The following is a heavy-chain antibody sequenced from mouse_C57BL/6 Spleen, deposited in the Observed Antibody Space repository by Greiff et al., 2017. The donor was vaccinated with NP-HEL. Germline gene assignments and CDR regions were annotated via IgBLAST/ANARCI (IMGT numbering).Heavy chain of an antibody. CDR3: AKDWSGYFDV. CDR1: GYTFTSYW. V-gene: IGHV1-7*01. Sequence: QVQLKESGAELAKPGASVKLSCKASGYTFTSYWMHWVKQRPGQGLEWIGYINPSSGYTKYNQKFKDKATLTADKSSSTAYMQLSSLTYEDSAVYYCAKDWSGYFDVGGTGTTVTVSS. D-gene: IGHD4-1*01. CDR2: INPSSGYT. J-gene: IGHJ1*03.